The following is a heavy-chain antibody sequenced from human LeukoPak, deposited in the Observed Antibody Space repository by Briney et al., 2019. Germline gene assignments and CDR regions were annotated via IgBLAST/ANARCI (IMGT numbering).Heavy chain of an antibody. CDR3: ARVPWSSVTILDY. J-gene: IGHJ4*02. V-gene: IGHV3-48*03. Sequence: GGSLRLSCAASGFTFSSYEMHWVRQAPGKGLEWVSYISSSGSTIYYADSVKGRFTISRDNAKNSLYLQMNSLRAEDTAVYYCARVPWSSVTILDYWGQGTLVTVSS. D-gene: IGHD3-10*01. CDR2: ISSSGSTI. CDR1: GFTFSSYE.